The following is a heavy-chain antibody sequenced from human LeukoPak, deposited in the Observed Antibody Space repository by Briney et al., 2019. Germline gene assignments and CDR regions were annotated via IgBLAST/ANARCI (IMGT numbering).Heavy chain of an antibody. CDR3: AKRGNPTVGHHYSDV. D-gene: IGHD1-1*01. J-gene: IGHJ6*03. V-gene: IGHV3-23*01. CDR2: ITTSGGST. CDR1: GFTFSSYD. Sequence: GGSLRLSCAASGFTFSSYDMSWVRQAPGKGLEWVSSITTSGGSTFYADSVMGRLTISRDNSRNTLYLQMNSLSAEDTAIYYCAKRGNPTVGHHYSDVWGKGTTVSVSS.